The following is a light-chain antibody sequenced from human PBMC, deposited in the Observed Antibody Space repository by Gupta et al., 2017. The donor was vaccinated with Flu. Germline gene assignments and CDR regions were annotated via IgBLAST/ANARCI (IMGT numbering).Light chain of an antibody. Sequence: GTLSLSPGERATLSCRASQSVTGNCLAWFQQKPGQAPRLLIYGASSRATGIPGRFSGSGSGTDFTLTISRLEPEDFAVYYCQQYGTSPWTFGQGAKVEIK. V-gene: IGKV3-20*01. CDR2: GAS. CDR1: QSVTGNC. J-gene: IGKJ1*01. CDR3: QQYGTSPWT.